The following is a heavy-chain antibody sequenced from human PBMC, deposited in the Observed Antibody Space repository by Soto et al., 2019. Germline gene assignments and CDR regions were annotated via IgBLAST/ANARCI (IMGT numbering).Heavy chain of an antibody. CDR3: ARRYGYSFDY. D-gene: IGHD1-1*01. CDR2: IYYSGST. J-gene: IGHJ4*02. CDR1: GGYIIGYY. V-gene: IGHV4-59*08. Sequence: PWETLSLTCTVPGGYIIGYYCSCIRQPPGKGLEWIGYIYYSGSTNYNPSLKSRVTILVDTSKNQFSLKLSSVTAADTAVYYCARRYGYSFDYWGQGTLVTVSS.